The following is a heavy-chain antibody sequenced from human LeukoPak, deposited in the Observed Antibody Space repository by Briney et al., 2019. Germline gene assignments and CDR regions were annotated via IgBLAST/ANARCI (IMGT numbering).Heavy chain of an antibody. CDR1: GFTFSSYG. CDR2: IWYDGSNK. D-gene: IGHD4-17*01. V-gene: IGHV3-33*01. CDR3: ATDPWRYGDYVFAGRFDY. J-gene: IGHJ4*02. Sequence: GRSLRLSCAASGFTFSSYGMHWVRQAPGKGLEWVAVIWYDGSNKYYADSVKGRFTIFRDNSKNTLYLQMNSLRAEDTAVYYCATDPWRYGDYVFAGRFDYWGQGTLVTVSS.